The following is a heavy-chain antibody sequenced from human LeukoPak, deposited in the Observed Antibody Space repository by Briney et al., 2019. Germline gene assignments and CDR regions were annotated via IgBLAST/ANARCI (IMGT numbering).Heavy chain of an antibody. J-gene: IGHJ6*02. Sequence: GGSLRLSCEASEFIFSSYTMHWVRQAPGKGLEWVAFISYDGSNKDYADSVKGQFTISRDNSKNTLYLQMNSLRADDTAIYYCAKDKSSSGWYGMDVWGQGTTVTVSS. V-gene: IGHV3-30-3*01. CDR1: EFIFSSYT. D-gene: IGHD6-19*01. CDR2: ISYDGSNK. CDR3: AKDKSSSGWYGMDV.